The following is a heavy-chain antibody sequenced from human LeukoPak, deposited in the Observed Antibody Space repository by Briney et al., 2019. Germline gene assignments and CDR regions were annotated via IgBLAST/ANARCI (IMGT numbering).Heavy chain of an antibody. Sequence: ASVKVSCKASGYTFTSYGISWVRQAPGQGLEWMGWISAYNGNTNYAQKLQGRVTMTTDTSTSTAYMELRSLRSDDTAVYYCAREPDSSSGGRVLNWFDPWGQGTLVTVSS. CDR2: ISAYNGNT. D-gene: IGHD6-6*01. V-gene: IGHV1-18*01. J-gene: IGHJ5*02. CDR1: GYTFTSYG. CDR3: AREPDSSSGGRVLNWFDP.